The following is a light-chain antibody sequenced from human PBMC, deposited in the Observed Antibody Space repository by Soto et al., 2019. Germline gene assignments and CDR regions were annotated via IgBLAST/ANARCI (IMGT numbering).Light chain of an antibody. CDR3: QQYYSTPRYT. Sequence: DIVMTQSPDSLAVSLGERATINCKSSQSVLYSSNNKTYLAWYQQTPGQPPKLLIYWASTRESGVPDRFSGSGSGTDFTLTISSLQAEDVAVYYCQQYYSTPRYTFGQGTKLEIK. CDR1: QSVLYSSNNKTY. J-gene: IGKJ2*01. CDR2: WAS. V-gene: IGKV4-1*01.